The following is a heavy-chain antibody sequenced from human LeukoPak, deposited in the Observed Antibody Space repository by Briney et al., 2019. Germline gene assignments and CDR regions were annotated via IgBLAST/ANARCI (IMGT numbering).Heavy chain of an antibody. CDR3: ARSPDTVYFDY. Sequence: PGESLKISCKGSGYSFTSYWIGWVRQMPGKGLEWMGITYRGDSDTRYSPPFQGQVTISVDKSISTAYLQWSSLKASGTAMYYCARSPDTVYFDYWGQGTLVTVSS. V-gene: IGHV5-51*01. CDR1: GYSFTSYW. D-gene: IGHD5-18*01. CDR2: TYRGDSDT. J-gene: IGHJ4*02.